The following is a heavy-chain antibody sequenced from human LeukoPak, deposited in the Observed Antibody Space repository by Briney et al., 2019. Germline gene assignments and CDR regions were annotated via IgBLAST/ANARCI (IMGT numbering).Heavy chain of an antibody. CDR1: GFTFSSYA. D-gene: IGHD3-22*01. CDR2: ISGSGGST. J-gene: IGHJ4*02. CDR3: AKGYDSSGYYSAIDY. V-gene: IGHV3-23*01. Sequence: GGSLRLSCAASGFTFSSYAMSWVRQAPGKGLEWVSAISGSGGSTYYADSVKGRFTISRDNSKNTLYLQMNSPRAEDTAVYYCAKGYDSSGYYSAIDYWGQGTLVTVSS.